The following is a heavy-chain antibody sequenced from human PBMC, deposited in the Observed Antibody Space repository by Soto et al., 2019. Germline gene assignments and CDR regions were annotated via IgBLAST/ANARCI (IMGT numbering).Heavy chain of an antibody. Sequence: DVQLVESGGGLVKPGGSLRLSCAASGFTFSDAWMSWVRQDPGKGLEWLGRIKRNTDGGTTDYAPPVKGRFTISRDDSRNMLYLQMNSLKTEDTAVYYCTTVSTVSTSRSWGQGTLVTVSS. CDR1: GFTFSDAW. V-gene: IGHV3-15*01. CDR3: TTVSTVSTSRS. CDR2: IKRNTDGGTT. D-gene: IGHD5-12*01. J-gene: IGHJ4*02.